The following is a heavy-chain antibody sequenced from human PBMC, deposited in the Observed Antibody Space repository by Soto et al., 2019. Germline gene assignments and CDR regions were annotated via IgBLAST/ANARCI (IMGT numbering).Heavy chain of an antibody. CDR3: ARGLYYYDSSGYGY. V-gene: IGHV4-34*01. J-gene: IGHJ4*02. CDR1: GGSFSGYY. CDR2: INHSGST. D-gene: IGHD3-22*01. Sequence: SETLSLTCAVYGGSFSGYYWSWIRQPPGKGLEWIGEINHSGSTNYNPSLKSRVTISVDTSKNQFSLKLSSVTAADTAVYYCARGLYYYDSSGYGYWGQGTLVTVSS.